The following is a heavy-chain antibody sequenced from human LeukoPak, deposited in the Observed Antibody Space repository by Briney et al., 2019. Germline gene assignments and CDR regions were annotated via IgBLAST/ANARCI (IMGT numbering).Heavy chain of an antibody. Sequence: SVNVSCKASGGTFSSYAISWVRQAPGQGLEWMGGIIPIFGTANYAQKFQGRVTITADESTSTAYMELSSLRSEDTAVYYCARGPTTVVTYFDYWGQGTLVTVSS. CDR2: IIPIFGTA. CDR3: ARGPTTVVTYFDY. V-gene: IGHV1-69*13. J-gene: IGHJ4*02. D-gene: IGHD4-23*01. CDR1: GGTFSSYA.